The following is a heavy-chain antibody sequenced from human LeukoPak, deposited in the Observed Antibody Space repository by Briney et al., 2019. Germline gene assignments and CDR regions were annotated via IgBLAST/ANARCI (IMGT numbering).Heavy chain of an antibody. V-gene: IGHV2-70*11. D-gene: IGHD3-10*02. CDR1: GLSVSTRGMC. Sequence: SGPTLLQPTPTLTLTCTFSGLSVSTRGMCVSWIRQPPGKALEWLPRIDWDDDKYYSTSLKTRLTISKDTSKNQVVLTMTNMDPADTATYYCARSCSWFDPWGQGTLVTVSS. CDR3: ARSCSWFDP. CDR2: IDWDDDK. J-gene: IGHJ5*02.